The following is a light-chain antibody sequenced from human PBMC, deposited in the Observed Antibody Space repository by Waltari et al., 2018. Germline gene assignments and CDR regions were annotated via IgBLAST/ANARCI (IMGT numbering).Light chain of an antibody. CDR2: KAS. CDR1: QSIPRC. CDR3: QHYDSYSAT. Sequence: DIQMPQSPSTLSASVGDRVTITCRASQSIPRCLAWYQQKPGKAPKLLIYKASILESGVPSRFSGGGSGTEFTLTISSLKPDDFATYYCQHYDSYSATFGRGTKVEIK. J-gene: IGKJ4*02. V-gene: IGKV1-5*03.